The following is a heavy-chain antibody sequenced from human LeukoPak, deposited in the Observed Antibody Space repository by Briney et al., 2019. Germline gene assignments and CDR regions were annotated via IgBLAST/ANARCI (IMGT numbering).Heavy chain of an antibody. D-gene: IGHD6-19*01. J-gene: IGHJ4*02. V-gene: IGHV3-21*01. Sequence: PGGSLRLSCAASGFTFSSYSMNWVRQAPGKGLEWVSSISSSSSYIYYADSVKGRFTISRDNAKNSLYLQMNSLRAEDTAVYYCARWDSSGWSHSFDYWGQGTLVTVSS. CDR2: ISSSSSYI. CDR1: GFTFSSYS. CDR3: ARWDSSGWSHSFDY.